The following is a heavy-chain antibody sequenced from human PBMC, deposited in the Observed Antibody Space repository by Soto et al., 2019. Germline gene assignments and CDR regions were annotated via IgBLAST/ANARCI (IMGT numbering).Heavy chain of an antibody. J-gene: IGHJ4*02. Sequence: EVQLVESGGGLVQPGRSLRISCVASGFIFDEYAMHLVRQAPGKGLKWVSSISWNSGNIGYADSVKGRFTISRDNAKTSLYLQMNSVRGEDPAFYYCAKGASTTVFAFNDYWGQGTLVTVSS. CDR2: ISWNSGNI. V-gene: IGHV3-9*01. CDR3: AKGASTTVFAFNDY. CDR1: GFIFDEYA. D-gene: IGHD4-17*01.